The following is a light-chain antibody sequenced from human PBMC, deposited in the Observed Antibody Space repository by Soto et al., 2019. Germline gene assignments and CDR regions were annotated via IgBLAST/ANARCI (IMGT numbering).Light chain of an antibody. J-gene: IGKJ1*01. V-gene: IGKV3-11*01. CDR2: QTS. CDR3: HQRQSWPRT. CDR1: QSVTSRY. Sequence: EIVLTQSPGTLSLSPGERATLSFRASQSVTSRYLAWYQQKPGQAPRLLIYQTSIRAAGIPARFSASGSGTDFTLTISDVQPEDFALYYCHQRQSWPRTFGQGTKVDNK.